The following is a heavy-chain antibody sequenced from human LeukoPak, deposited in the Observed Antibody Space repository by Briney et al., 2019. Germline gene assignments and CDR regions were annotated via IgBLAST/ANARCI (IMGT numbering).Heavy chain of an antibody. D-gene: IGHD4-17*01. CDR3: ARDSTVTGFDY. V-gene: IGHV1-46*01. CDR1: GYTFTSYY. J-gene: IGHJ4*02. CDR2: INPSGGST. Sequence: ASVKVSCKASGYTFTSYYMHWVRQAPGQGLEWMGIINPSGGSTSYAQKFQGRVTVTRDTSTSTVYMELSSLRSEDTAVYYCARDSTVTGFDYWGQGTLVTVSS.